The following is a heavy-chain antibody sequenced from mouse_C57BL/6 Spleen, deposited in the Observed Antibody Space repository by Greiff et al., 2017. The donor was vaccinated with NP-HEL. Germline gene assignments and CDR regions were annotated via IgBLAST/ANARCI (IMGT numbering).Heavy chain of an antibody. Sequence: VKLMESGAELVRPGTSVKMSCKASGYTFTNYWIGWAKQRPGHGLEWIGDIYPGGGYTNYNEKFKGKATLTADKSSSTAYMQFSSLTSEDSAIYYCARNPDGYYFDYWGQGTTLTVSS. CDR2: IYPGGGYT. CDR3: ARNPDGYYFDY. CDR1: GYTFTNYW. V-gene: IGHV1-63*01. D-gene: IGHD2-3*01. J-gene: IGHJ2*01.